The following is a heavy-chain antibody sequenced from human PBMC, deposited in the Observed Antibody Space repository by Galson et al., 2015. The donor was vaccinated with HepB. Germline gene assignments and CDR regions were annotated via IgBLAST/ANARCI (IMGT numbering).Heavy chain of an antibody. CDR2: IKSNTDGGTT. CDR3: TTSSGWLGN. Sequence: SLRLSCAASGFTFSNAWMSWVRQAPGKGLEWVGRIKSNTDGGTTDYAAPVEGRFTISRDESKNTLYLQMNTLKTEDTAVYYCTTSSGWLGNWGQGTLVTVSS. V-gene: IGHV3-15*01. J-gene: IGHJ4*02. D-gene: IGHD6-19*01. CDR1: GFTFSNAW.